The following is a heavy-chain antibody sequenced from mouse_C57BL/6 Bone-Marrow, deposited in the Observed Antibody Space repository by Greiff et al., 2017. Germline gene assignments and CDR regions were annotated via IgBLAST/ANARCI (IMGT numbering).Heavy chain of an antibody. D-gene: IGHD4-1*01. Sequence: VKVEESGPGLVAPSQSLSITCTVSGFSLTSYGVDWVRQSPGKGLEWLGVIWGVGSTNYNSALKSRLSISKDNSKSQVFLKMNSLQTDDTAMYYCARNWDSYAMDYWGQGTSVTVSS. V-gene: IGHV2-6*01. CDR1: GFSLTSYG. CDR2: IWGVGST. J-gene: IGHJ4*01. CDR3: ARNWDSYAMDY.